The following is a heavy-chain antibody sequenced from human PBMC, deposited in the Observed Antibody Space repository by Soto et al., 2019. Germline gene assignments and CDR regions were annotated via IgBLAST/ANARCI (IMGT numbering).Heavy chain of an antibody. CDR1: GYTFTGYY. Sequence: QVQLVQSGTEVKKPGASVKISCKASGYTFTGYYIYWVRQAPGQGLEFMGAINSGGGNTDYAQKFHGRVTVTRDTSTSTVYMALTSLRFDDTAVYSCAGGNCAGDCYFDYWGQGTLVTVSS. CDR2: INSGGGNT. D-gene: IGHD2-21*02. J-gene: IGHJ4*02. V-gene: IGHV1-46*01. CDR3: AGGNCAGDCYFDY.